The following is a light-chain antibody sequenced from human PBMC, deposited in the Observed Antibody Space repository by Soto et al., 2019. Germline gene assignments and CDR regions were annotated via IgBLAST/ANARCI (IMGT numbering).Light chain of an antibody. CDR2: WAS. CDR1: QNVLYSSNNKNY. CDR3: QQYYSTPYT. Sequence: DIVMTQSPDSLAVSLGERATINCKSSQNVLYSSNNKNYLAWYQQKPGQPPKLLIYWASTRESGVPDRFSGSGSGKDFTLTISSLQAEDVAVYYCQQYYSTPYTFGQGPKLEIK. V-gene: IGKV4-1*01. J-gene: IGKJ2*01.